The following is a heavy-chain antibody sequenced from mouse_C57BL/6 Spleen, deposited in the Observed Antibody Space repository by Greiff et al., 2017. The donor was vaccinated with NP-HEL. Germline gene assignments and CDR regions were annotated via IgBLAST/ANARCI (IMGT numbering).Heavy chain of an antibody. CDR2: ISNGGGST. CDR1: GFTFSDYY. CDR3: ARRWDRAMDY. Sequence: DVKLVESGGGLVQPGGSLKLSCAASGFTFSDYYMYWVRQTPEKRLEWVAYISNGGGSTYYPDTVKGRFTISRDNAKNTLYLQMSRLKSEDTAMYYCARRWDRAMDYWGQGTSVTVSS. D-gene: IGHD4-1*01. V-gene: IGHV5-12*01. J-gene: IGHJ4*01.